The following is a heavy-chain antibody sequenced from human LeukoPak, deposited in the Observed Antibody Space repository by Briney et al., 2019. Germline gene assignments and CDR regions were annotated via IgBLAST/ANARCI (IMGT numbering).Heavy chain of an antibody. V-gene: IGHV3-30*03. CDR3: ARDRMEMATIGLFDY. J-gene: IGHJ4*02. CDR2: ISYDGSNK. Sequence: PGRSLRLSCAASGFTFSSYGMHWVRQAPGKGLEWVAVISYDGSNKYYADSVKGRFTISRDNSKNTLYLQMNSLRAEDTAVYYCARDRMEMATIGLFDYWGQGTLVTVSS. D-gene: IGHD5-24*01. CDR1: GFTFSSYG.